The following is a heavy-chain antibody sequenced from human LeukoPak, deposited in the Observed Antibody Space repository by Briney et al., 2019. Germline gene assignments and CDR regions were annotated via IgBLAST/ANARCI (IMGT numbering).Heavy chain of an antibody. Sequence: SETLSLTCTVSGGSISSSSYYWGWIRQPPGKGLEWIGSIYYSGSTYYNPSLKGRVTISVDTSKNQFSLKLSSVTAADTAVYYCARHGFLVATISAAFDIWGQGTMVTVSS. J-gene: IGHJ3*02. CDR2: IYYSGST. CDR1: GGSISSSSYY. CDR3: ARHGFLVATISAAFDI. V-gene: IGHV4-39*01. D-gene: IGHD5-12*01.